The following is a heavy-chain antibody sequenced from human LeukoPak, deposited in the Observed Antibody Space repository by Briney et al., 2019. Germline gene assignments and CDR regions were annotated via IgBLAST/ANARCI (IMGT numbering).Heavy chain of an antibody. Sequence: PGGSLRLSCAASGFTFSSYGMHWVRQAPGKGLEWVSVIYSGGSTYYADSVKGRFTISRDNSKNTLYLQMNSLRAEDTAVYYCARDLGYYYDSSGYYNDMDVWGQGTTVTVSS. CDR3: ARDLGYYYDSSGYYNDMDV. D-gene: IGHD3-22*01. CDR2: IYSGGST. CDR1: GFTFSSYG. J-gene: IGHJ6*02. V-gene: IGHV3-66*01.